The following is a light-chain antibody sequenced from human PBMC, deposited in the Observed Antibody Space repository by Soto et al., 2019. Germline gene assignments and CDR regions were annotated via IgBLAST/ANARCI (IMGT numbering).Light chain of an antibody. V-gene: IGKV1-6*01. Sequence: AIQMTQSPSSLSASVGDRVTITCRASQGIKNDLGWYQQKPGKAPKLLIYAASSWQSGVPSRVSGSGSGTDFSLTISSLQPDDFATCYCLQYYSYPLTFGQRTKVDIK. CDR3: LQYYSYPLT. CDR1: QGIKND. J-gene: IGKJ1*01. CDR2: AAS.